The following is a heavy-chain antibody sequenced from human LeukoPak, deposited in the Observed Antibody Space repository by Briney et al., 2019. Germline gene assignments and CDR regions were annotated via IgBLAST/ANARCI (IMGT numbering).Heavy chain of an antibody. CDR3: AKGGLLVRGVIRPFDY. J-gene: IGHJ4*02. CDR1: GFTFSSYA. CDR2: ISGSGGST. Sequence: PGGSLRLSCEASGFTFSSYAMSWVRQAPGRGLEWVSAISGSGGSTYYADSVKGRFTISRDNSKSTLYLQMNSLRAEDTAVYYCAKGGLLVRGVIRPFDYWGQGTLVTVSS. D-gene: IGHD3-10*01. V-gene: IGHV3-23*01.